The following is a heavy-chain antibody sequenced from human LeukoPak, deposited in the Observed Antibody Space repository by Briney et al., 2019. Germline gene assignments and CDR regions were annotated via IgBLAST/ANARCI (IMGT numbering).Heavy chain of an antibody. CDR2: IYYSGST. Sequence: SETLSLTCAVYGGSFSGYYWSWIRQPPGKGLEWIGSIYYSGSTYYNPSLKSRVTISVDTSKNQFSLKLSSVTAADTAVYYCARGLTRTVPHHFDYWGQGTLVTVSS. D-gene: IGHD3-3*01. V-gene: IGHV4-34*01. CDR3: ARGLTRTVPHHFDY. CDR1: GGSFSGYY. J-gene: IGHJ4*02.